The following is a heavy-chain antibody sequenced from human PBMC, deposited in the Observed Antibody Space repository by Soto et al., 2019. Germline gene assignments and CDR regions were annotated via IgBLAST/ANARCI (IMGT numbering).Heavy chain of an antibody. CDR3: ARKVLWDGYSYGWAFDI. J-gene: IGHJ3*02. CDR2: IYYSGST. D-gene: IGHD5-18*01. CDR1: GGSISSYY. V-gene: IGHV4-59*01. Sequence: PSETLSLTCTVSGGSISSYYWSWIRQPPGKGLEWIGYIYYSGSTNYNPSLKSRVTISVDTSKNQFSLKLSSVTAADTAVYYCARKVLWDGYSYGWAFDIWGQGTMVTVSS.